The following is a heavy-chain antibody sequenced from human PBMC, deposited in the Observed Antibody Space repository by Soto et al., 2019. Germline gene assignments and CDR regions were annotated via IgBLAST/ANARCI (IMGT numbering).Heavy chain of an antibody. D-gene: IGHD1-26*01. CDR2: ISAYNGNT. J-gene: IGHJ4*02. Sequence: QVQLVHSGAEVKKPGASVKVSCKASGYTFTSYGISWARQAPGQGLEWMGWISAYNGNTNYAHKLQGRVTMTADTSTSTVSMELRSLRSDDTAVYYCARVLRRIGGSYALDYWGQGTLVTVS. CDR3: ARVLRRIGGSYALDY. CDR1: GYTFTSYG. V-gene: IGHV1-18*01.